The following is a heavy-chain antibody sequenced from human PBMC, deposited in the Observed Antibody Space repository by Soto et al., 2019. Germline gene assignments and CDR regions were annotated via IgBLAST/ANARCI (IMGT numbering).Heavy chain of an antibody. CDR3: AKDLWDIVVVPAAIRGYYYYGMDV. CDR2: ISYDGSNK. CDR1: GFTFSSYG. J-gene: IGHJ6*02. Sequence: GGSLRLSCAASGFTFSSYGMHWVRQAPGKGLEWVAVISYDGSNKCYADSVKGRFTISRDNSKNTLYLQMNSLRAEDTAVYYCAKDLWDIVVVPAAIRGYYYYGMDVWGQGTTVTVSS. D-gene: IGHD2-2*01. V-gene: IGHV3-30*18.